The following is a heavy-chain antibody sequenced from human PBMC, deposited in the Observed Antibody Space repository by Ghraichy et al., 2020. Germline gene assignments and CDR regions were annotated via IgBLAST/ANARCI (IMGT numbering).Heavy chain of an antibody. CDR1: GFTFSSYA. CDR2: ISGSGGST. J-gene: IGHJ4*02. D-gene: IGHD2-2*01. CDR3: AKAPNLGYCSSTSCYVEFDY. V-gene: IGHV3-23*01. Sequence: GGSLRLSCAASGFTFSSYAMSWVRQAPGKGLEWVSAISGSGGSTYYADSVKGRFTISRDNSKNTLYLQMNSLRAEDTAVYYCAKAPNLGYCSSTSCYVEFDYWGQGTLVTVSS.